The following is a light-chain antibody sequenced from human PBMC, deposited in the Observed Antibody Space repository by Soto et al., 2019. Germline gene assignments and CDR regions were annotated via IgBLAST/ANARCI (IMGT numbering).Light chain of an antibody. CDR3: SSYTSSNTWV. CDR1: SSDVGNNNH. Sequence: QSALTQPASVSGSPGQSIAISCSGTSSDVGNNNHVCWYQQNPGKAPKLMIFEVSNRPSGVSDRFSDSKSGNTASLTISGLQAEDEADYYCSSYTSSNTWVFGGGTQLTVL. V-gene: IGLV2-14*01. CDR2: EVS. J-gene: IGLJ3*02.